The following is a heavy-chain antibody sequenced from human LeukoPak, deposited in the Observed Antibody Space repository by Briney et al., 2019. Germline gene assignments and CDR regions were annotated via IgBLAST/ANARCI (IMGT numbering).Heavy chain of an antibody. CDR3: AATVVVTAMGWFDP. J-gene: IGHJ5*02. Sequence: SETLSLTCAVYGGSFSGYYWSWIRQPPGKGLEWIGQINHSGSTNYNPSLKSRVTISVDTSKNQFSLKLSSVTAADTAVYYCAATVVVTAMGWFDPWGQGTLVTVSS. D-gene: IGHD2-21*02. CDR2: INHSGST. V-gene: IGHV4-34*01. CDR1: GGSFSGYY.